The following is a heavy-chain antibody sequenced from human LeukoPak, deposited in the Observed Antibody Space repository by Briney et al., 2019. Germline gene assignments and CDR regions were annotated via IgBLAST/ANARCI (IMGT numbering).Heavy chain of an antibody. CDR2: IDWDDDK. Sequence: SGPTLVNPTQTLTLTCTFSGFSLSTSGMCVSWIRQPPGKALEWLARIDWDDDKYYSTSLKTRLTISMDTSKNQVVLTTTNMDPVDTATYYCARTPPVAAAGSFDYWGQGTLVTVSS. CDR1: GFSLSTSGMC. CDR3: ARTPPVAAAGSFDY. V-gene: IGHV2-70*11. J-gene: IGHJ4*02. D-gene: IGHD6-13*01.